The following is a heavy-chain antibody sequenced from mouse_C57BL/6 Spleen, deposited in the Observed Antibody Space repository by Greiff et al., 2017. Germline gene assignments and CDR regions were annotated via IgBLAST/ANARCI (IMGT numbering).Heavy chain of an antibody. Sequence: QVQLQQPGAGLVKPGASVKLSCKASGYTFTSYWMHWVKQRPGQGLEWIGMIHPNSGSTNYNEKFKSKATLTVDKSSSTAYMQLSSLTSEDSAVYYCASYYGSSPYAMDYWGQGTSVTVSS. V-gene: IGHV1-64*01. CDR1: GYTFTSYW. CDR3: ASYYGSSPYAMDY. CDR2: IHPNSGST. D-gene: IGHD1-1*01. J-gene: IGHJ4*01.